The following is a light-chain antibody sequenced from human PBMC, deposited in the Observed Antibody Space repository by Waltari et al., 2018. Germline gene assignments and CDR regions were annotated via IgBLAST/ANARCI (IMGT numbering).Light chain of an antibody. Sequence: VVLTQFPGTLSLSPGETATLSCRTSQSLVNNYLAWYQQKPGQAPRLLIYATSTMASGIPDRFSGSESGTDFTLTISRLEPEDFAVYYCQHYGSSLYTFGQGTKLELK. CDR3: QHYGSSLYT. CDR2: ATS. V-gene: IGKV3-20*01. CDR1: QSLVNNY. J-gene: IGKJ2*01.